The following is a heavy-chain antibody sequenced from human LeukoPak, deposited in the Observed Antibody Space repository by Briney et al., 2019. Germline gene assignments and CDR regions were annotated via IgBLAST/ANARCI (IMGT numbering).Heavy chain of an antibody. V-gene: IGHV3-9*01. D-gene: IGHD6-13*01. CDR1: GFTFDDYA. CDR3: AKDTTRSSSSFDY. CDR2: ISWNSGSI. J-gene: IGHJ4*02. Sequence: QTGGSLRLSCAASGFTFDDYAMHWVRQAPGKGLEWVSGISWNSGSIGYADSVKGRFTISRDNAKNSLYLQMNSLRAEDTALYYCAKDTTRSSSSFDYWGQGTLVTVSS.